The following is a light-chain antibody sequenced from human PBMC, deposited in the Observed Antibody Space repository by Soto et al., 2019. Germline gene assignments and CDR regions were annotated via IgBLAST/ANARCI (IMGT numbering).Light chain of an antibody. CDR3: CSYASSSTRV. V-gene: IGLV2-23*02. CDR1: YNL. Sequence: QSALTQPASVSGSPGQSITISCSGTYNLVSWYQQHPGKAPKLMIFEVNKRPSGVSYRFSGSKSGNTASLTISALQAEDEADYFCCSYASSSTRVFGGGTKLTVL. J-gene: IGLJ2*01. CDR2: EVN.